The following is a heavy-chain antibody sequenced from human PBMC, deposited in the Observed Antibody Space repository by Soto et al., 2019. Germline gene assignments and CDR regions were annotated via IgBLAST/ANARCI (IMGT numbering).Heavy chain of an antibody. J-gene: IGHJ4*02. CDR2: ISGSGGST. CDR3: AKDKSVPFYDYIWGSYRYGYYFDY. V-gene: IGHV3-23*01. CDR1: GFTFSSYA. D-gene: IGHD3-16*02. Sequence: PGGSLRLSCAASGFTFSSYAMSWVRQAPGKGLEWVSAISGSGGSTYYADSVKGRFTISRDNSKNTLYLQMNSLRAEDTAIYYCAKDKSVPFYDYIWGSYRYGYYFDYWGQGTLVTVSS.